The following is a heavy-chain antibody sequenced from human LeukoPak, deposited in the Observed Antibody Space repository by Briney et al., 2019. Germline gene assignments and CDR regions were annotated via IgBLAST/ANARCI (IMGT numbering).Heavy chain of an antibody. J-gene: IGHJ5*02. CDR2: IYHSGSA. D-gene: IGHD2-2*01. Sequence: SETLSLTCAVSGGSISSGGYSWSWIRQPPGKGLEWIGYIYHSGSAYYNPSLKSRVTISVDRSKNQFSLKLSSVTAADTAVYYCARVEEYQLGGWFDPWGQGTLVTVSS. V-gene: IGHV4-30-2*01. CDR3: ARVEEYQLGGWFDP. CDR1: GGSISSGGYS.